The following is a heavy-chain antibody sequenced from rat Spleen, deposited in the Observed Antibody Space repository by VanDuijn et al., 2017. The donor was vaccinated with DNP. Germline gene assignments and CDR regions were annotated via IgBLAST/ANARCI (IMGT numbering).Heavy chain of an antibody. CDR3: ARSDYYGRFRPFAY. Sequence: EVQLQESGPGLVKPSQSLSLTCSVTGYSITSNYWGWIRKFPGDKMEWMAYISYSGTTGYNPSLEGRISITRDTSKNQFFLQFNSVTTEDTATYYCARSDYYGRFRPFAYWGQGTLVTVSS. CDR1: GYSITSNY. V-gene: IGHV3-1*01. CDR2: ISYSGTT. D-gene: IGHD1-2*01. J-gene: IGHJ3*01.